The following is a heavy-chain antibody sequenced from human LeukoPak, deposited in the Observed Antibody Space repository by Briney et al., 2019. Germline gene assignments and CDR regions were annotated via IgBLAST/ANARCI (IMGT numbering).Heavy chain of an antibody. J-gene: IGHJ4*02. V-gene: IGHV5-51*01. D-gene: IGHD3-22*01. CDR3: ARRLYYYDSSGYQYYFDY. Sequence: GESLKISCKGSGYSFTSYWIGWVRKMPGKGLEWMGIIYPGDSDTRYSPSFQGQVTISADKSISTAYLQWSSLKASDTAMYYCARRLYYYDSSGYQYYFDYWGQGTLVTVSS. CDR1: GYSFTSYW. CDR2: IYPGDSDT.